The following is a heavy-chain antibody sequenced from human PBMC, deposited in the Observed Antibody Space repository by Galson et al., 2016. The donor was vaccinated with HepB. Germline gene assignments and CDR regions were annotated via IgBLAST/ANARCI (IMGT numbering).Heavy chain of an antibody. CDR3: VRAEDYYYGSSGYYPHHFDS. V-gene: IGHV3-48*02. D-gene: IGHD3-22*01. CDR1: GFKFTHYS. CDR2: MSSDGSTT. Sequence: SLRLSCATSGFKFTHYSINWVRQAPGKGLEWVSYMSSDGSTTYQADSVKGRFPISRDTARNSVSLQMNSLRDEDTAIYYCVRAEDYYYGSSGYYPHHFDSWGQGTLVTVSS. J-gene: IGHJ4*02.